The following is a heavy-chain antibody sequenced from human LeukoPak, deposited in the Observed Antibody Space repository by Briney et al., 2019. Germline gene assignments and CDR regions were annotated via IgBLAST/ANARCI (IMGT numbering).Heavy chain of an antibody. CDR2: MNPNSGNT. D-gene: IGHD5-18*01. J-gene: IGHJ5*02. CDR1: GYTFTSYD. Sequence: ASVKVSCKASGYTFTSYDINWVRQATGQGLERMGWMNPNSGNTGYAQKFQGRVTMTRNTSISTAYMELSSLRSEDTAVYYCARAPSYGQNWFDPWGQGTLVTVSS. CDR3: ARAPSYGQNWFDP. V-gene: IGHV1-8*01.